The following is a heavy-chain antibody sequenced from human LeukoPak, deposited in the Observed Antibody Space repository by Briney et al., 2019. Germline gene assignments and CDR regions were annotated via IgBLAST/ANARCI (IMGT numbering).Heavy chain of an antibody. J-gene: IGHJ4*02. Sequence: GRSLRLSCAGSGFIFNNYAMHWVRQAPGKGLEWVAVISYDGSNKYYADSVKGRFTISRDNSKNTLYLQMNSLKAEDTAVYYCAKDLHPHYYDILTGYPSRWGQGTLVTVSS. CDR1: GFIFNNYA. CDR3: AKDLHPHYYDILTGYPSR. CDR2: ISYDGSNK. V-gene: IGHV3-30*18. D-gene: IGHD3-9*01.